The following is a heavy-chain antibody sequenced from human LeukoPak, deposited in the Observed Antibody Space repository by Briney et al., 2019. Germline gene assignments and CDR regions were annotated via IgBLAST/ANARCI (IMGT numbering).Heavy chain of an antibody. D-gene: IGHD2-2*01. J-gene: IGHJ4*02. CDR1: GYTFTSYG. V-gene: IGHV1-8*02. CDR3: ARGVPRYCRSPGRASPGICGVY. CDR2: MNPNSGDT. Sequence: ASVKVSCKASGYTFTSYGISWVRQAPGQGLEWMGWMNPNSGDTGYAQKFQGRVNMTRNTSISTAYMELSSLRSDDTAVYYCARGVPRYCRSPGRASPGICGVYWGQGTLVTVSS.